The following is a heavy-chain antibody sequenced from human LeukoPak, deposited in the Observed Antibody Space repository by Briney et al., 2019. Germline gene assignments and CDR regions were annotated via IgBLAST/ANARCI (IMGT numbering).Heavy chain of an antibody. V-gene: IGHV4-4*07. J-gene: IGHJ4*02. CDR2: IYSSGST. CDR1: GGSISSYY. D-gene: IGHD6-19*01. CDR3: ARLVSAQWLGQYYFDY. Sequence: SETLSLTCTVSGGSISSYYWSWIRQPAGKGLEWIGRIYSSGSTNYNPSLKSRVTMSVDTSKNQFSLKLNSVTAADTAVYYCARLVSAQWLGQYYFDYWGQGTLVTVSS.